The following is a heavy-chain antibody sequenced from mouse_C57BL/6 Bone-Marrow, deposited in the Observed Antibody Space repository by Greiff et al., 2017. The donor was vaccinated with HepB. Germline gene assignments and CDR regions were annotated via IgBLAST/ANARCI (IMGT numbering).Heavy chain of an antibody. CDR3: ARKGISYGSSGAFAY. Sequence: QVQLKQPGAELVRPGSSVKLSCKASGYTFTSYWMDWVKQRPGQGLEWIGNIYPSDSETHYNQKFKDKATLTVDKSSSTAYMQLSSLTSEDSAVYYCARKGISYGSSGAFAYWGQGTLVTVSA. V-gene: IGHV1-61*01. CDR1: GYTFTSYW. CDR2: IYPSDSET. J-gene: IGHJ3*01. D-gene: IGHD1-1*01.